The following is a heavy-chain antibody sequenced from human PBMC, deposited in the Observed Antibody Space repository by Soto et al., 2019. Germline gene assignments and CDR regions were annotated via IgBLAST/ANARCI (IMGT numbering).Heavy chain of an antibody. V-gene: IGHV3-23*01. CDR1: GFTFSTYP. Sequence: GGSLRLSCTASGFTFSTYPMSWVRQAPGKGLGWVSAISGYGGSTYYADSVKGRFTVSRDNSKNTLYLQMNSLRAEDTAVYYCAKGRNHYDSSGYYSFPLDVWGQGTTVTVSS. D-gene: IGHD3-22*01. CDR2: ISGYGGST. J-gene: IGHJ6*02. CDR3: AKGRNHYDSSGYYSFPLDV.